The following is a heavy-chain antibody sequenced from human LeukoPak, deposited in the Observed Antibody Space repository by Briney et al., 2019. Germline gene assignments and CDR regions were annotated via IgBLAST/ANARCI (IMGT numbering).Heavy chain of an antibody. CDR1: GFTFSSHR. CDR3: ARGHYGMDV. V-gene: IGHV3-21*01. Sequence: AGGSLRLSCAASGFTFSSHRMNWVRQAPGKGLEWVSCISSDTSYIYYADSVKGRFTISRDNAKNSLYLQMNSLRAEDTAVYYCARGHYGMDVWGQGTTVTVSS. J-gene: IGHJ6*01. CDR2: ISSDTSYI.